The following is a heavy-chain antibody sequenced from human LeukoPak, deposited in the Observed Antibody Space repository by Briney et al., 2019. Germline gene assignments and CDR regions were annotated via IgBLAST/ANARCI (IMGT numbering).Heavy chain of an antibody. D-gene: IGHD3-22*01. Sequence: PGGSLRLSCAASGFTFSSYAMSWVRQAPGKGLEWVSAISGSGGSTYYADSVKGRFTISRDNSKNTLYLQMNSLRAEDTAVYYCARDNYDSSGYYYVFDYWGQGTLVTVSS. CDR2: ISGSGGST. CDR1: GFTFSSYA. V-gene: IGHV3-23*01. CDR3: ARDNYDSSGYYYVFDY. J-gene: IGHJ4*02.